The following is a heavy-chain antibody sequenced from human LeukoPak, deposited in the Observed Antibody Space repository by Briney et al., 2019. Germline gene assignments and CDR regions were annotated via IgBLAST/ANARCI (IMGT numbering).Heavy chain of an antibody. D-gene: IGHD6-6*01. J-gene: IGHJ4*02. CDR1: GYTFTSYG. V-gene: IGHV1-18*01. CDR2: ISAYNGNT. CDR3: ARTAARRFDY. Sequence: ASVRVSCKASGYTFTSYGISWVRQAPGQGLEWMGWISAYNGNTNYAQKLQGRVTMTRDTSTSTVYMELSSLRSDDTAVYYCARTAARRFDYWGQGTLVTVSS.